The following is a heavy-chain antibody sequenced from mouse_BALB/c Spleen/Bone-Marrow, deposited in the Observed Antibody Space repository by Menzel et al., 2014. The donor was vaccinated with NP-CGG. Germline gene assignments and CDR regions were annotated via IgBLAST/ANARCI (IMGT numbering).Heavy chain of an antibody. V-gene: IGHV10-1*02. J-gene: IGHJ2*03. CDR2: IRSKSNNYAT. Sequence: EVQGVESGGGLVQPKGSLKLSCAASGFTFNTYAMNWVRQAPGKGLEWVARIRSKSNNYATYYADSVKDRFTISRDDSQSKLFLQMNNLKAEDTAMYYCVKSEGYFFDYWGQGTSLTVSS. CDR1: GFTFNTYA. D-gene: IGHD2-3*01. CDR3: VKSEGYFFDY.